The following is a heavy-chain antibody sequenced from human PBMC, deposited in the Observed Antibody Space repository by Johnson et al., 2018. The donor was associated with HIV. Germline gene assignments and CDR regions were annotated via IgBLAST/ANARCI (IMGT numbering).Heavy chain of an antibody. D-gene: IGHD3-10*01. CDR3: AVYYYGSGSRNDAFDI. Sequence: QVQLMESGGGVVQPGRSLRLSCAASGFTFSSYAMHWVRQAPGKGLEWVAVISYDGSNKYYADYVKGRFTISRDNSKNTLYLQMNSLRAEDTAVYYCAVYYYGSGSRNDAFDIWGQGTMVTVSS. CDR2: ISYDGSNK. CDR1: GFTFSSYA. V-gene: IGHV3-30-3*01. J-gene: IGHJ3*02.